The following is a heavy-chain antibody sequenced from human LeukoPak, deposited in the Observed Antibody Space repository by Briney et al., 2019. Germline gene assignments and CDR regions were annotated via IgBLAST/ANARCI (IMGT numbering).Heavy chain of an antibody. V-gene: IGHV1-58*01. CDR2: IVVGSGNT. J-gene: IGHJ4*02. Sequence: GTSVKVSCKAFGFTFTSSAVQWVRQARGQRLEWIGWIVVGSGNTNYAQKFQERVTITRDMSTSTAYMELSSLRSEDTAVYYCAAADCSSTSCYYFDYWGQGTLVTVSS. D-gene: IGHD2-2*01. CDR3: AAADCSSTSCYYFDY. CDR1: GFTFTSSA.